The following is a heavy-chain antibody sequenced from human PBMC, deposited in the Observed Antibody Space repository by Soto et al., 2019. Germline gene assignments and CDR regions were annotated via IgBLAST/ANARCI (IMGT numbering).Heavy chain of an antibody. V-gene: IGHV4-61*08. Sequence: PSETLSLSFTVWGGSISSGGYYWSWIRQHPWKGLELIGEINHTGGTNYNPSLKSRVTMSVDTSKNQFSLRLSSVTAAYTVIYYCATRITFFGLLIHPFDPWGQGTQVTVPS. CDR1: GGSISSGGYY. D-gene: IGHD3-3*01. CDR2: INHTGGT. CDR3: ATRITFFGLLIHPFDP. J-gene: IGHJ5*02.